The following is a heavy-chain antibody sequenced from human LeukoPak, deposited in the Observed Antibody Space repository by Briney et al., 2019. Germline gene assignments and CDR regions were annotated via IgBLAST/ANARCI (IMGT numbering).Heavy chain of an antibody. CDR1: GGSFSGYY. CDR3: ARGHRTAAGTIVWFDP. D-gene: IGHD6-13*01. V-gene: IGHV4-34*01. CDR2: VNHSGST. Sequence: SETLSLTCAVYGGSFSGYYWSWIRQPPGKGLEWIGEVNHSGSTNYNPPLKSRVTISVDTSKNQFSLKLSSVTAADTAVYYCARGHRTAAGTIVWFDPWGQGTLVTVSS. J-gene: IGHJ5*02.